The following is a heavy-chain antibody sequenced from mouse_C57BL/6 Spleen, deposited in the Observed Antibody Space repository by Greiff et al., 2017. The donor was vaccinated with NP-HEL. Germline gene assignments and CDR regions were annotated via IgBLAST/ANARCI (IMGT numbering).Heavy chain of an antibody. D-gene: IGHD1-1*01. CDR1: GYTFTSYW. J-gene: IGHJ3*01. CDR2: IDPSDSYT. V-gene: IGHV1-69*01. CDR3: ARSHYGTWFAY. Sequence: VQLQQSGAELVMPGASVKLSCKASGYTFTSYWMHWVKQRPGQGLEWIGEIDPSDSYTNYNQKFKGKSTLTVDKSSSTAYMQLSSLTSEDSAVYYCARSHYGTWFAYWGQGTLVTVSA.